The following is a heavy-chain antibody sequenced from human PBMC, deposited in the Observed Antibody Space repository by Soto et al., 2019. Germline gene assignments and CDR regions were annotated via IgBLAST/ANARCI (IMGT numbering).Heavy chain of an antibody. CDR3: ARADYYDSSGYLRGFNWFDP. CDR2: IIPILGIA. D-gene: IGHD3-22*01. V-gene: IGHV1-69*02. J-gene: IGHJ5*02. Sequence: SVKVSCKASGGTFSSYTISWVRQAPGQGLEWMGRIIPILGIANYAQKFQGRVTITADKSTSTAYMELSSLRSEDTAVYYCARADYYDSSGYLRGFNWFDPWGQGTLVTVPQ. CDR1: GGTFSSYT.